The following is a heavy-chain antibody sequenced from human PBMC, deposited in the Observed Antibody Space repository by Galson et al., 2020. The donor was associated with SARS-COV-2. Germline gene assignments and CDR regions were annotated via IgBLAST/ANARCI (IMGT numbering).Heavy chain of an antibody. V-gene: IGHV4-39*07. CDR3: AREGTNFDSWSGYLNWFDT. D-gene: IGHD3-3*01. CDR2: IYYNGNT. CDR1: DPSITSSSYY. J-gene: IGHJ5*02. Sequence: SETLSLTCSVSDPSITSSSYYWGWIRQAPGTGLEWIGNIYYNGNTYYNPSLKSRVTISIDTSKKQFSLKLTSVTAADTAVYFCAREGTNFDSWSGYLNWFDTWGQGTRVTVSS.